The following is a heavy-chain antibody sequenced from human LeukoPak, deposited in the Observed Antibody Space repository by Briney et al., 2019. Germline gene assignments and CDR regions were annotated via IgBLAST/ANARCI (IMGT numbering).Heavy chain of an antibody. Sequence: SETLSLTCTVSGGSISSSSYYWGWIRRPPGKGLEWIGSIYYSGSTYYNPSLKSRVTISVDTSKNQFSLKLSSVTAADTAMYYCARDTLRYWGQGTLVTVSS. CDR1: GGSISSSSYY. CDR3: ARDTLRY. J-gene: IGHJ4*02. V-gene: IGHV4-39*02. CDR2: IYYSGST.